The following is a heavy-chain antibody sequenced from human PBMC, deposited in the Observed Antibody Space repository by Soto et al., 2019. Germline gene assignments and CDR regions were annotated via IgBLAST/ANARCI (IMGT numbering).Heavy chain of an antibody. CDR1: GFTFSDYY. Sequence: GGSLRLSCAASGFTFSDYYMSWIRQAPGKGLEWVSYISSSGSTIYYADSVKGRFTISRDNAKNSLYLQMNSLRAEDTAVYYCARGTGDYDFWSGYHATDYFDYWGQGTLVTVSS. CDR3: ARGTGDYDFWSGYHATDYFDY. V-gene: IGHV3-11*04. J-gene: IGHJ4*02. D-gene: IGHD3-3*01. CDR2: ISSSGSTI.